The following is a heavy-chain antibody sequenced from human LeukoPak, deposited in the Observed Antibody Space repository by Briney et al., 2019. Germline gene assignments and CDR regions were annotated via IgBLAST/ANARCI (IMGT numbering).Heavy chain of an antibody. D-gene: IGHD3-10*01. CDR3: ARGINSRAFFSRGE. Sequence: GGSLRLSCAASGFTFSIYSFMWVRQAPGKGLEWVSGIGGDDVGPPVYADSVKGRFTVSRDNSEDTVYLQMNALRVDDTAMYYCARGINSRAFFSRGEWGQGTLVTVSS. J-gene: IGHJ4*02. CDR2: IGGDDVGPP. V-gene: IGHV3-23*01. CDR1: GFTFSIYS.